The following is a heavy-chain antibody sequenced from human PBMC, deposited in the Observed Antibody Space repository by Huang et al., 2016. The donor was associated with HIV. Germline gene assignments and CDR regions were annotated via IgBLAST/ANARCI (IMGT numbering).Heavy chain of an antibody. Sequence: QVQLVQSGAEVRKPGTSMKVSCKTSGYSFSRFTMHWVRQAPGQRLEWMGWINPGNGNTKDSPTFQGRVTITRDTSATTVYMELSGLKSEDTAVYYCARANYYDTSGYFFLSFWGQGTLVTVSS. CDR2: INPGNGNT. J-gene: IGHJ4*02. CDR3: ARANYYDTSGYFFLSF. CDR1: GYSFSRFT. D-gene: IGHD3-22*01. V-gene: IGHV1-3*01.